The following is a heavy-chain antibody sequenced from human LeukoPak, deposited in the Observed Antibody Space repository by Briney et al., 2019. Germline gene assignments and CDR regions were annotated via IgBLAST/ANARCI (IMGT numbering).Heavy chain of an antibody. J-gene: IGHJ3*02. D-gene: IGHD5-24*01. CDR1: GGTFSSYA. CDR3: ARDPQRWLQPGAFDI. CDR2: VIPIFGTA. Sequence: SVKVSCKASGGTFSSYAISWVRQAPGQGLEWMGRVIPIFGTANYAQKFQGRVTITTDESTSTAYMELSSLRSEDTAVYYCARDPQRWLQPGAFDIWGQGTMVTVSS. V-gene: IGHV1-69*05.